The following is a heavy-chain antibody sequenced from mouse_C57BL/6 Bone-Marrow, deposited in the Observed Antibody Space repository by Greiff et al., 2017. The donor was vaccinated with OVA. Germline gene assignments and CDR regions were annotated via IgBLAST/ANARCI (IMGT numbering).Heavy chain of an antibody. V-gene: IGHV1-7*01. D-gene: IGHD1-1*01. J-gene: IGHJ2*01. CDR2: INPSSGYT. Sequence: QVQLQQSGAELAKPGASVKLSCKASGYTFTSYWMHWVKQRPGQGLEWIGYINPSSGYTKYNQKFKDKATLTADKASSTAYMPLSSLTYEDSAVYYCASEIARYYYGSSSYCDYWGRGTTLTGSS. CDR1: GYTFTSYW. CDR3: ASEIARYYYGSSSYCDY.